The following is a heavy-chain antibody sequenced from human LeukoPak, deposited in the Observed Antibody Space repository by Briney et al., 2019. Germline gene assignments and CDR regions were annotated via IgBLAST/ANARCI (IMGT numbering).Heavy chain of an antibody. D-gene: IGHD4-17*01. V-gene: IGHV4-31*03. CDR3: ARMAHGDLFDI. Sequence: SETLSLTCTVSGGSISSGGYYWSWIRQHPGKGLEWIGYIYYSGSTYYNPSLKSRVTISVDTSKNQFSLKLSSVTAADTAVYYCARMAHGDLFDIWGQGTMVTVSS. CDR1: GGSISSGGYY. J-gene: IGHJ3*02. CDR2: IYYSGST.